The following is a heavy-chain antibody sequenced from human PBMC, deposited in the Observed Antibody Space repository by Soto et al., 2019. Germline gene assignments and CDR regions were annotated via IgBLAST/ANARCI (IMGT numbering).Heavy chain of an antibody. CDR1: GYTFSNYG. J-gene: IGHJ6*02. CDR2: ISGYNGNT. Sequence: QVQLVQSGAEVKKPGASVTVSCKTSGYTFSNYGINWVRQAPGQGLEWMGWISGYNGNTNYAQTVQGRFTMTTDTSTGSVYMELRSMKSDDTAIYYCSRFLMVGGWFDPNYYHGMDVWGQGTTVTVSS. V-gene: IGHV1-18*01. CDR3: SRFLMVGGWFDPNYYHGMDV. D-gene: IGHD6-19*01.